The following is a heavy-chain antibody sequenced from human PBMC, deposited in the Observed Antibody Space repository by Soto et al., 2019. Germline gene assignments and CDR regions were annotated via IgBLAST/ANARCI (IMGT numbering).Heavy chain of an antibody. V-gene: IGHV3-48*02. D-gene: IGHD3-22*01. Sequence: VQLVESGGGLVQPGGSLRLSCAASGFTFSSYSMNWVRQAPGKGLEWVSYISSSSSTIYYADSVKGRFTISRDNAKNSLYLQMNSLRDEDTAVYYCARAAHYYDSSGYYGRFDYWGQGTLVTVSS. CDR2: ISSSSSTI. J-gene: IGHJ4*02. CDR3: ARAAHYYDSSGYYGRFDY. CDR1: GFTFSSYS.